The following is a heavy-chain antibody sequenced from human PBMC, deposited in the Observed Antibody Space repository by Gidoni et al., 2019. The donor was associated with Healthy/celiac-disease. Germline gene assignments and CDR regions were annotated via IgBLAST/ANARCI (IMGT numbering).Heavy chain of an antibody. CDR2: INHSGST. V-gene: IGHV4-34*01. Sequence: QVQLQQWGAGLFKPSETLSLTCAVYGGSFSGYYWSWIRQPPGTGLEWIGEINHSGSTNYNPSLKSRVTISVDTSKNQFSLKLSSVTAADTAVYYCAREGGRGCSSTSCYVDYWGQGTLVTVSS. D-gene: IGHD2-2*01. CDR1: GGSFSGYY. J-gene: IGHJ4*02. CDR3: AREGGRGCSSTSCYVDY.